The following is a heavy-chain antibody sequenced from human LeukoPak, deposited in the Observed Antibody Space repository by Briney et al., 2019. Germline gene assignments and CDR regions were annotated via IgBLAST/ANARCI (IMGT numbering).Heavy chain of an antibody. Sequence: PLETLSLTCAVYGGSFSGYYWSWIRQPPGKGLEWIGEINHSGSTNYNPSLKSRVTISVDKSKNQFALKLSSVTAADTAVYYCAREGGYCSGGSCYAEGYFDYWGQGTLVTVSS. CDR1: GGSFSGYY. V-gene: IGHV4-34*01. D-gene: IGHD2-15*01. CDR2: INHSGST. J-gene: IGHJ4*02. CDR3: AREGGYCSGGSCYAEGYFDY.